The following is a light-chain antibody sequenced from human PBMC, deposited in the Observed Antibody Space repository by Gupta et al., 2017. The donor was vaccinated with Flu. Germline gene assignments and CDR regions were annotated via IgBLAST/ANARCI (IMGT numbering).Light chain of an antibody. Sequence: SALTQPASVSGSPGPSITISCTGTSSDVGGYNYVSWYQQHPGKAPKLMIYEGRNRTAVVANRCSGSKSGTTASLTISGVQAEDEDDYYCTAYTGSSTLFGGGTKLTVL. CDR1: SSDVGGYNY. CDR2: EGR. J-gene: IGLJ2*01. CDR3: TAYTGSSTL. V-gene: IGLV2-14*01.